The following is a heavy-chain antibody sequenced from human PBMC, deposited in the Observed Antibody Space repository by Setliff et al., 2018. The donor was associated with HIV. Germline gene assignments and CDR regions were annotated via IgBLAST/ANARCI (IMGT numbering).Heavy chain of an antibody. CDR3: ARGHEWLRN. D-gene: IGHD5-12*01. V-gene: IGHV4-59*01. CDR2: ISYTGGT. CDR1: GDSIRDDY. J-gene: IGHJ4*02. Sequence: SETLSLTCTVSGDSIRDDYWTWIRQSPEKGLEWIAYISYTGGTNYNPSLKSRVTLSLDASKNQISLKLRSVIAADTAMYYCARGHEWLRNWGQGTLVTVSS.